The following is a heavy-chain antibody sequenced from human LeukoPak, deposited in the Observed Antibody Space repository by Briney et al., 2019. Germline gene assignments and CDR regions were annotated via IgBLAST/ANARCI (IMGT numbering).Heavy chain of an antibody. CDR1: GFTFSSYD. D-gene: IGHD3-10*01. CDR3: ARGAPSVTMVRGVNYYYGMDV. Sequence: GGSLRLSCAASGFTFSSYDMHWVRRATGKGLEWVSAIGSAGDTFYPGSVKGRFTISRENAKNSLYLQMNSLRAGDTAVYYCARGAPSVTMVRGVNYYYGMDVWGQGTTVTVSS. CDR2: IGSAGDT. J-gene: IGHJ6*02. V-gene: IGHV3-13*01.